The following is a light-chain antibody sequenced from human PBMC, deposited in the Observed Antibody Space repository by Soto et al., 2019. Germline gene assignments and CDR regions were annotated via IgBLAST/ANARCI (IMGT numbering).Light chain of an antibody. CDR3: QQRSNWPPT. V-gene: IGKV3-11*01. J-gene: IGKJ5*01. Sequence: EIVLTQSPVTLSLSPGEGATLSCRASQTVSKNYLAWYQQKAGQAPRLVIYAASTRATGIPARFSGSGSGTDFTLTISSLEPEDFAVYYCQQRSNWPPTFGQGTRLEIK. CDR1: QTVSKNY. CDR2: AAS.